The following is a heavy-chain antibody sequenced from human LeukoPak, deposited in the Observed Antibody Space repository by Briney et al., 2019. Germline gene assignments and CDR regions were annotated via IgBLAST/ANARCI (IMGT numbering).Heavy chain of an antibody. J-gene: IGHJ4*02. CDR1: GGSIRSYY. CDR3: ATIEHSRGHMYFDY. D-gene: IGHD6-13*01. V-gene: IGHV4-59*08. CDR2: VYFSGST. Sequence: SETLSLTCSLSGGSIRSYYWSWIRQPPGKGVVCLRYVYFSGSTNYNPSLKSRVTVSVDTSKNQFSLNLSSVTAADTAVYYCATIEHSRGHMYFDYWGQGILVTVSS.